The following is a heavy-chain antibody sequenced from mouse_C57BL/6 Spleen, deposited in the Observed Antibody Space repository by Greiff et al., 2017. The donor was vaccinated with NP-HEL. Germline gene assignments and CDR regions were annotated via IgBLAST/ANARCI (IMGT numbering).Heavy chain of an antibody. Sequence: SGPELVKPGASVKIPCKASGYTFTDYNMDWVKQSHGKSLEWIGDINPNNGGTIYNQKFKGKATLTVDKSSSTAYMELRSLTSEDTAVYYCARGVTTVVARDYAMDYWGQGTSVTVSS. CDR2: INPNNGGT. V-gene: IGHV1-18*01. D-gene: IGHD1-1*01. CDR1: GYTFTDYN. J-gene: IGHJ4*01. CDR3: ARGVTTVVARDYAMDY.